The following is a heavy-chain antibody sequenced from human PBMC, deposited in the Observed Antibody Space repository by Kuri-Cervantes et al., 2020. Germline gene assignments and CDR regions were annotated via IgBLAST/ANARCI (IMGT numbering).Heavy chain of an antibody. J-gene: IGHJ6*02. CDR2: ISSSSSTI. CDR1: GFTFSSYS. Sequence: GGSLRLSCAASGFTFSSYSMNWVRQAPGKGLEWVSYISSSSSTIYYADSVKGRFTISRDNAKNTLYLQMNSLRAEDTAVYYCARGGHGSGTYYSYYYYGMDVWGQGTTVAVSS. D-gene: IGHD3-10*01. CDR3: ARGGHGSGTYYSYYYYGMDV. V-gene: IGHV3-48*04.